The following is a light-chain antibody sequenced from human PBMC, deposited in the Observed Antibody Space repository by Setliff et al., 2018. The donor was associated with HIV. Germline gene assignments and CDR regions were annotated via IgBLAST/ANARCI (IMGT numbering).Light chain of an antibody. CDR2: EVI. V-gene: IGLV2-8*01. CDR3: SSYAANSIL. Sequence: QSVLTQPPSASGSPGQSVTISCTGTISDVGAYNYVSWYQQHPGKAPKLLIYEVIKRSSGVPDRFSGSKSGNTASLIVSGLQAEDEADYYCSSYAANSILFGGGTKVTVL. J-gene: IGLJ2*01. CDR1: ISDVGAYNY.